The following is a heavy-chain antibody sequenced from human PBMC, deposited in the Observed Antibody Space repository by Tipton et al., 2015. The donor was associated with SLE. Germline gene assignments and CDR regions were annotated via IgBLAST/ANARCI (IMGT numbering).Heavy chain of an antibody. V-gene: IGHV4-4*08. CDR3: GVSGWYSSWFDP. CDR1: GGSTSSYY. J-gene: IGHJ5*02. Sequence: TLSLTCTVSGGSTSSYYWSWIRQPPGKGLEWIGYIYTSGSTNYNPSLKSRVTISVDTSKNQFSLKLSSVTAADTAVYYCGVSGWYSSWFDPWGQGTLVTVSS. CDR2: IYTSGST. D-gene: IGHD6-19*01.